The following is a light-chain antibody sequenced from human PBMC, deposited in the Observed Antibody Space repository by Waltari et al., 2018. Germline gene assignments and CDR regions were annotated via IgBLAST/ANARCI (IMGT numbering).Light chain of an antibody. V-gene: IGKV3-15*01. CDR3: QQYNNFPFT. CDR1: QRIKNN. CDR2: DAS. J-gene: IGKJ3*01. Sequence: ETVMTQSPATLSVYPGERATLSCRASQRIKNNLAWYQQKGGQAPRLLLFDASTRATGISARFSGSGYGTEFTLTISSLQSEDFAVYYCQQYNNFPFTFGPGTTV.